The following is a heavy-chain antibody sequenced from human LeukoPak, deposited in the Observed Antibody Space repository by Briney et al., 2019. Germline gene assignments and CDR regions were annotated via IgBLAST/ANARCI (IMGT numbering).Heavy chain of an antibody. J-gene: IGHJ6*02. CDR1: GGSISSYY. Sequence: SETLSLTCTVSGGSISSYYWSWIRQPPGKGPEWIGYIYDSGSTNYNPSLKSRVTISVDTSKTQFSLKLSSVTAADTAVYYCARVGGTNYYYYGMDVWGQGTTVTVSS. CDR3: ARVGGTNYYYYGMDV. D-gene: IGHD1-1*01. CDR2: IYDSGST. V-gene: IGHV4-59*01.